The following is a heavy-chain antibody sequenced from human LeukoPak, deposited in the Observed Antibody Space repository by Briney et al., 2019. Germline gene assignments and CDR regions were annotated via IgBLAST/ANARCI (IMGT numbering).Heavy chain of an antibody. V-gene: IGHV3-49*03. D-gene: IGHD6-19*01. CDR2: IRSKAYGGTT. CDR3: TSQYSSGWYGGDN. J-gene: IGHJ4*02. CDR1: GFTFCDYA. Sequence: SGGSLRLSCTTSGFTFCDYAMSWFRQAPGKGLEWVGFIRSKAYGGTTEYAASVKGRFTIPRDDSKNIGYLQMNSLKTEDTAVYYCTSQYSSGWYGGDNWGQGTLVTVSS.